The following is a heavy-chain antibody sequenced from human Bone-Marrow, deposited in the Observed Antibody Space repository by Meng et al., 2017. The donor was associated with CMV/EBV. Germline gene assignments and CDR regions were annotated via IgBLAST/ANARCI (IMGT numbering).Heavy chain of an antibody. Sequence: GESLKISCAASGFTFSSYEMNWVRQAPGKGLEWVSYISSSGSTIYYADSVKGRFTISRDNAKNSLYLQMNSLRAEDTAVYYCATDIVVVPPHAFDIWGQGTMVTVSS. J-gene: IGHJ3*02. CDR2: ISSSGSTI. V-gene: IGHV3-48*03. CDR1: GFTFSSYE. CDR3: ATDIVVVPPHAFDI. D-gene: IGHD2-2*01.